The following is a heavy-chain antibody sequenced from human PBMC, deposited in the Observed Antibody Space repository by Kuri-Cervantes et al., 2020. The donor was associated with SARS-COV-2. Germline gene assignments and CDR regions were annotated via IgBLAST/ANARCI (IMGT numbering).Heavy chain of an antibody. D-gene: IGHD6-19*01. CDR1: AGSISSTNW. J-gene: IGHJ6*02. V-gene: IGHV4-4*02. Sequence: GSLRLSCAVSAGSISSTNWWSWVRQPPGKGLEWIGEINHSGSTNYNPSLKSRVTISVDTSKNQFSLKLSSVTAADTAVYYCARGVGAAVAGTLITIYYYYGMDVWGQGTTVTVSS. CDR2: INHSGST. CDR3: ARGVGAAVAGTLITIYYYYGMDV.